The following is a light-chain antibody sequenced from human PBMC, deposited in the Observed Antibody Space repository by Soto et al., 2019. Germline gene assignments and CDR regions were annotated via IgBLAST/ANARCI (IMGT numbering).Light chain of an antibody. V-gene: IGKV3-20*01. CDR1: QRVSSRY. CDR3: QQYYHSPRT. Sequence: EIVLTQSPVTLSLSPGERATISCRASQRVSSRYFAWFQQRPGQVPRLLIFGSSSRAPGIPDRFSGSGSGTDFTLTISRLEPEDFGVYYCQQYYHSPRTFGQGTKVDIK. J-gene: IGKJ1*01. CDR2: GSS.